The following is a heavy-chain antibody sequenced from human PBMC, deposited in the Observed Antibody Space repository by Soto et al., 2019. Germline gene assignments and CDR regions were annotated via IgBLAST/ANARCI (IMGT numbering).Heavy chain of an antibody. D-gene: IGHD6-6*01. V-gene: IGHV1-69*13. Sequence: EASVKVSCKASGGTFSSYAISWVRQAPGQGLEWMGGIIPIFGTANYAQKFQGRVTITADESTSTAYMELSSLRSEDTAVYYCARGLLWPSSSPLGYYGMDVWGQGTTVTVSS. CDR3: ARGLLWPSSSPLGYYGMDV. J-gene: IGHJ6*02. CDR1: GGTFSSYA. CDR2: IIPIFGTA.